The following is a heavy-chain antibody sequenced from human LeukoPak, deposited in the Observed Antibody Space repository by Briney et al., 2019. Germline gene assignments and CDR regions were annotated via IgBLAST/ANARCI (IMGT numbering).Heavy chain of an antibody. V-gene: IGHV4-59*01. CDR3: ARTVSGYYFNA. D-gene: IGHD5-12*01. CDR2: VAYSGGT. Sequence: SETLSLTCTVSGGSISSYYWSWIRQSPGKGLEWIGYVAYSGGTNYNPSLKSRVIMSVDTSKNQFSLKLSSVTAADTAVYYCARTVSGYYFNAWGPGTLVTVSS. CDR1: GGSISSYY. J-gene: IGHJ5*02.